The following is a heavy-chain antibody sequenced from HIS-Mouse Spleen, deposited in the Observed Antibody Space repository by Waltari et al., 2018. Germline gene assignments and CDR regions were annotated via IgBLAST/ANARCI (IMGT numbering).Heavy chain of an antibody. Sequence: QVQLQQWGAGLLKPSETLSLTCAVYGGSFSGYYWSWIRQPPGKGLEWIGEINHSGSTNSNPSLKSRVTISVDTSKNQFSLKLSSVTAADTAVYYCARDRKAARREYYYYGMDVWGQGTTVTVSS. V-gene: IGHV4-34*01. CDR2: INHSGST. J-gene: IGHJ6*02. CDR1: GGSFSGYY. CDR3: ARDRKAARREYYYYGMDV. D-gene: IGHD6-6*01.